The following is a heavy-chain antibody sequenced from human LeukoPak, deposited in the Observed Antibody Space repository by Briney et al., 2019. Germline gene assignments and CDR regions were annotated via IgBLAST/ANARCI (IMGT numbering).Heavy chain of an antibody. J-gene: IGHJ4*02. CDR3: AREGVDWNHSVYYFDY. D-gene: IGHD1-1*01. CDR1: GYTFTGYY. Sequence: ASVKVSCKASGYTFTGYYMHWVRQAPGQGLGGMGWINPNSGGTNYAQKFQGRVTTTRDTSISTAYMELSRLRSDDTAVYYCAREGVDWNHSVYYFDYWGQGTLVTVSS. CDR2: INPNSGGT. V-gene: IGHV1-2*02.